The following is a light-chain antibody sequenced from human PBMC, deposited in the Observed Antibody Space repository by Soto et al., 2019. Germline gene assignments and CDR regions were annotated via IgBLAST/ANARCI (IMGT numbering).Light chain of an antibody. Sequence: SYELTQPPSVSVSPGQTASITCSGDKLGNEYASWYQQKPGQSPVLVIYLDNKRPSGIPERFSGSTSENTATLTLSGTQAMDEADYYCQAWDSTTAKVVFGGGTQLTVL. CDR3: QAWDSTTAKVV. J-gene: IGLJ2*01. CDR2: LDN. V-gene: IGLV3-1*01. CDR1: KLGNEY.